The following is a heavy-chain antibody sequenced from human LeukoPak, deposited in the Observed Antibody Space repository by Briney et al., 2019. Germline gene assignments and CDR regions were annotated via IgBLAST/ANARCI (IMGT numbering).Heavy chain of an antibody. CDR2: IYTSGST. V-gene: IGHV4-4*09. D-gene: IGHD6-19*01. CDR3: ARAVAGRNYYYYHYMDV. CDR1: GGSISSYY. Sequence: SETLSLTCTVSGGSISSYYWSWIRQPPGKGLEWIGYIYTSGSTNYNPSLKSRVTISVDTSKNQFSPKLSSVTAADTAVYYCARAVAGRNYYYYHYMDVWGKGTTVTVSS. J-gene: IGHJ6*03.